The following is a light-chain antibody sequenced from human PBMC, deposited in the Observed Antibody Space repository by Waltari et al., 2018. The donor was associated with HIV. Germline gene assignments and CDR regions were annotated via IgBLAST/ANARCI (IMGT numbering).Light chain of an antibody. CDR3: VAWDDSLRGVL. Sequence: SVLPQPPSASGTPGQRVTISCSGSTSNIGSNDVFWYQHLPGAAPNLLIHRNNQRPSGVPDRFSGSTSGTSASLAISGLRSEDEADYYCVAWDDSLRGVLFGGGTKVAVL. J-gene: IGLJ2*01. CDR2: RNN. CDR1: TSNIGSND. V-gene: IGLV1-47*01.